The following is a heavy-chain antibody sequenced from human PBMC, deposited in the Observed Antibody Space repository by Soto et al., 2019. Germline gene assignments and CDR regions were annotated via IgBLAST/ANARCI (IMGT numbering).Heavy chain of an antibody. CDR1: CYTFTSYG. D-gene: IGHD3-22*01. CDR2: ISAYNGNT. Sequence: ASLKVSCKASCYTFTSYGISWVRQAPGQGLEFMGWISAYNGNTNYAQKLQGRVTMTTDTSTSTAYMELRSLRSDDTAVYYCARDSPYDSSGYCDYWGQGTLVTVSS. J-gene: IGHJ4*02. V-gene: IGHV1-18*01. CDR3: ARDSPYDSSGYCDY.